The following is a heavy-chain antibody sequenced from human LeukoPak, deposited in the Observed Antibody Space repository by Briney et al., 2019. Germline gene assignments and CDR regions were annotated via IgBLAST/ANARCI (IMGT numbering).Heavy chain of an antibody. D-gene: IGHD3-10*01. CDR3: AKGGRDAWFGELGASDY. Sequence: GGSLRLSCAASGFTFSSYGMHWVRQAPGKGLEWVAVISYDGSNKYYADSVKGRFTISRDNSKNTLYLQMNSLRAEDTAVYYCAKGGRDAWFGELGASDYWGQGTLVTVSS. CDR1: GFTFSSYG. CDR2: ISYDGSNK. V-gene: IGHV3-30*18. J-gene: IGHJ4*02.